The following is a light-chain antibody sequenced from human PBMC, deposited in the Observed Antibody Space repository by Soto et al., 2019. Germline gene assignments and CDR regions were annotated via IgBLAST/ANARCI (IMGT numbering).Light chain of an antibody. J-gene: IGKJ1*01. Sequence: DIHITLFPSTLYAYLRHQGHIACRARQSISSWLAWYQQKPGKAPRLLIYKASSLESGVPSRFSGSGSGTEFTLTISSLQPDDFATYYCQQYNSYSTFGQGTKVDIK. CDR2: KAS. CDR1: QSISSW. CDR3: QQYNSYST. V-gene: IGKV1-5*03.